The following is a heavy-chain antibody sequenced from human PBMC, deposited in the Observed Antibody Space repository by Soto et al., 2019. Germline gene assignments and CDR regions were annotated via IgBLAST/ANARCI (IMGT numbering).Heavy chain of an antibody. V-gene: IGHV4-59*01. J-gene: IGHJ3*02. CDR3: ARGLTYLDAFDI. D-gene: IGHD2-2*01. CDR1: GGSTTSNY. CDR2: IYYSGIA. Sequence: QVQLQESGPGLVKPSETLSLTCTVSGGSTTSNYWSWIRQPPGKGLEWIGYIYYSGIANYNPSLKSRVTISVDTSKNQFSLKVNSVTAADTAVYYCARGLTYLDAFDIWGQGAMVTVSS.